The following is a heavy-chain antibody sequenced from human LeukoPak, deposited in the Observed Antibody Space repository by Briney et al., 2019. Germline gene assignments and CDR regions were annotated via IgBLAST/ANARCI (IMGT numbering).Heavy chain of an antibody. CDR2: IRYDGSNK. D-gene: IGHD2-21*01. Sequence: GGSLRLSCAASGFTFSSYGMHWVRQAPGKGLEWVAFIRYDGSNKYYADSVKGRFTISRDNSKNTLYLQMNSLRAEDTAVYYCAKDLIRIPRGFDYWGQGTLVTVSS. V-gene: IGHV3-30*02. J-gene: IGHJ4*02. CDR1: GFTFSSYG. CDR3: AKDLIRIPRGFDY.